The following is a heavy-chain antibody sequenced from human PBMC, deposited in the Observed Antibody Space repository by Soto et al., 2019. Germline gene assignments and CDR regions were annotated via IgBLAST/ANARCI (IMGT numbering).Heavy chain of an antibody. Sequence: GGSLRLSCAASGFTFSSYWMSWVRQAPGKGLEWVANIKQDGSEKYYVDSVKGRFTISRDNAKNSLYLQMNSLRAEDTAVYYCARIAVDNNDAFDIWGQGTMVTVSS. CDR3: ARIAVDNNDAFDI. CDR2: IKQDGSEK. J-gene: IGHJ3*02. CDR1: GFTFSSYW. V-gene: IGHV3-7*01. D-gene: IGHD6-19*01.